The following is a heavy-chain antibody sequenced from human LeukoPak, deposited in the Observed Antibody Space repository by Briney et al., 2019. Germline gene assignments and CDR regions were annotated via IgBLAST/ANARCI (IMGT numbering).Heavy chain of an antibody. CDR3: GRHQHSGSYGAFDI. D-gene: IGHD1-26*01. CDR2: IHPGDSDT. CDR1: GYTFTAYW. Sequence: GESLSISCQGSGYTFTAYWIGWVRQMPGKGLEWVGIIHPGDSDTRYSPSFQGQVTISADTSITTPYLQWSSLKASDTAMYYCGRHQHSGSYGAFDIWGQGTMVTVSS. V-gene: IGHV5-51*01. J-gene: IGHJ3*02.